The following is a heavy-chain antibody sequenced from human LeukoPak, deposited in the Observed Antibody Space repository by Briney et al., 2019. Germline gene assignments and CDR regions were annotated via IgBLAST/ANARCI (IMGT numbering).Heavy chain of an antibody. D-gene: IGHD5-24*01. CDR2: IYYSGST. V-gene: IGHV4-59*08. CDR1: GGSISSYY. CDR3: ARHKDGYNYPFDY. J-gene: IGHJ4*02. Sequence: PSETLSLTCTVSGGSISSYYWSWIRQPPGKGLEWIGYIYYSGSTNYNPSLKSRVTISVDTSKNQFSLKLSSVTAADTAVYYCARHKDGYNYPFDYWGQGTLVTVSP.